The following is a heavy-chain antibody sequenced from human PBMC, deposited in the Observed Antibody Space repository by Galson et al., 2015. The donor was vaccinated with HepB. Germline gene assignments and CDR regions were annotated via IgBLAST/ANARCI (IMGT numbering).Heavy chain of an antibody. Sequence: QSGAEVKKPGESLKISCKDSGYSFTTHWIGWVRQMPGKGLECMGIIYPGDSETKLNPSFQGQVTISVDKSISTAYLQWGSLKAADTGIYFCAGRGQRHYHYCGMDVWGQGTTVSVSS. D-gene: IGHD3-16*01. CDR3: AGRGQRHYHYCGMDV. CDR2: IYPGDSET. J-gene: IGHJ6*02. CDR1: GYSFTTHW. V-gene: IGHV5-51*01.